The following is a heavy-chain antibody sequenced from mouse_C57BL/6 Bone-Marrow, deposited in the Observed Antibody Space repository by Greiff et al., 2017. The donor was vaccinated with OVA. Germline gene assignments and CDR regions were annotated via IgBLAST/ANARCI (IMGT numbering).Heavy chain of an antibody. CDR3: ARYADYSNYDYYAMDY. CDR1: GYSITSGYY. J-gene: IGHJ4*01. Sequence: DVQLVESGPGLVKPSQSLSLTCSVTGYSITSGYYWNWIRQFPGNKLEWMGYVSYDGSNNYNPTLKNRNSITRDTSKNQFFLKLNSVTTEDTATYYCARYADYSNYDYYAMDYWGQGTSVTVSS. CDR2: VSYDGSN. D-gene: IGHD2-5*01. V-gene: IGHV3-6*01.